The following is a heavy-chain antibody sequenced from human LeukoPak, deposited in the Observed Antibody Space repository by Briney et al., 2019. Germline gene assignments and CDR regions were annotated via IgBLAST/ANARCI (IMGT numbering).Heavy chain of an antibody. CDR2: INPNSGGT. J-gene: IGHJ6*02. Sequence: GASVKVSCKASGYTFTGYYMHWVRQAPGQGLEWMGWINPNSGGTNYAQKFQGWVTMTRDTSISTAYTELSRLRSDDTAVYYCARGRGGTVWQRIAGYASYYYYGMDVWGQGTTVTVSS. V-gene: IGHV1-2*04. CDR3: ARGRGGTVWQRIAGYASYYYYGMDV. D-gene: IGHD4-17*01. CDR1: GYTFTGYY.